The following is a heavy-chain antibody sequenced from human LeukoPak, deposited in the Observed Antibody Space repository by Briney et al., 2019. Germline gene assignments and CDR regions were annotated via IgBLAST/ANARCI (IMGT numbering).Heavy chain of an antibody. CDR2: MNPNSGNT. CDR1: GYTFTSYD. D-gene: IGHD3-9*01. Sequence: ASVKVSCKASGYTFTSYDINWVRQATGQGLEWMGWMNPNSGNTGYAQKFQGRVTMTRNTSISTAYMELSSLRSEDTAVYYCARKTYYDILTGYYPAFDIWGQGTVVTVSS. V-gene: IGHV1-8*01. J-gene: IGHJ3*02. CDR3: ARKTYYDILTGYYPAFDI.